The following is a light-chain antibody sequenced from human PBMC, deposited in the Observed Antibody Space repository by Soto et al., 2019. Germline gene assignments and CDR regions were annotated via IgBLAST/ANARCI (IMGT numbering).Light chain of an antibody. CDR2: DAS. Sequence: EIVLTQSPATLSLSPGERATLSCRASQSVSSYLAWYQQKPGQAPRLLIYDASNRATGVPARLSGSGSGTDFTLTISSLEPEDFAVYYCQQRSIWPPLTFGGGTRVEIK. V-gene: IGKV3-11*01. CDR3: QQRSIWPPLT. J-gene: IGKJ4*01. CDR1: QSVSSY.